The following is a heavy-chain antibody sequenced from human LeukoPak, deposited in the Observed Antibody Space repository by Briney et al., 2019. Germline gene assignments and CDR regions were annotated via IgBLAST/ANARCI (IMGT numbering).Heavy chain of an antibody. V-gene: IGHV4-38-2*01. CDR1: GYSISSGYY. Sequence: PSETLSLTCAVSGYSISSGYYWGWIRQPPGKGLEWIGSLYHSGSTYYNPSLKSRVTISVDTSNNQFSLKLSSVTAADTAVYYCARRYYDFWSGYPTLYYFDYWGQGTLVTVSS. CDR3: ARRYYDFWSGYPTLYYFDY. J-gene: IGHJ4*02. D-gene: IGHD3-3*01. CDR2: LYHSGST.